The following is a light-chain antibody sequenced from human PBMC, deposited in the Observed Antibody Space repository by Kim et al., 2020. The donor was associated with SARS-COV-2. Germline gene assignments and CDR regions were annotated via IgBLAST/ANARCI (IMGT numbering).Light chain of an antibody. J-gene: IGLJ3*02. CDR1: IGPGTNGHY. V-gene: IGLV7-46*01. Sequence: GGTVTLTCGSRIGPGTNGHYPYWFQQKPGQAPRTLIYDTSNKHSGTPARFSGSLLGDRAALTLSGAQSEDEAEYYCLLSFGGVRWVFGGGTQLTVL. CDR3: LLSFGGVRWV. CDR2: DTS.